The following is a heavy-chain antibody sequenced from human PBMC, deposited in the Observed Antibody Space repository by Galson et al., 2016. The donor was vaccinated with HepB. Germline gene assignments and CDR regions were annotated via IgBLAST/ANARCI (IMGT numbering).Heavy chain of an antibody. J-gene: IGHJ4*02. CDR2: IYYSGST. D-gene: IGHD3-10*01. V-gene: IGHV4-59*01. Sequence: SETLSLTCTVSGGSIRSYYWSWIRQPPGKGLEWIGYIYYSGSTNYNPSLKSRVSISVDTSKNQFSLKLSSVTAADTAVYYCARGFGEFFVEYWGQGTLVTVSS. CDR1: GGSIRSYY. CDR3: ARGFGEFFVEY.